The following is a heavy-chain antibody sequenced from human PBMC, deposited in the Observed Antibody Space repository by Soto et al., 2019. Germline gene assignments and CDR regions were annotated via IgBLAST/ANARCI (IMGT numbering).Heavy chain of an antibody. CDR1: GGSISSDY. V-gene: IGHV4-59*08. Sequence: SETLSLTCTVSGGSISSDYWSWIRQPPGKGLELIGYIYYSGSTNYNPSLKSRVTISVDTSKNQFSLKLSSVTAADTAVYYCARASYVWGSYRYTLYFDYWGQGTLVTLSS. CDR3: ARASYVWGSYRYTLYFDY. CDR2: IYYSGST. D-gene: IGHD3-16*02. J-gene: IGHJ4*02.